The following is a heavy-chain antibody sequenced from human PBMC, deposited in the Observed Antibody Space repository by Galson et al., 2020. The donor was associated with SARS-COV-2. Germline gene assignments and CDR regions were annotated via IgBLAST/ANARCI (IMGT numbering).Heavy chain of an antibody. Sequence: SETLSLTCTVSGGSISSSSYYWGWIRQPPGKGLEWIGSIYYSGSTYYNPSLKSRVTISVDTSKKQFSLKLSSVTAADTGVYYCAGQEGISGMVVVQGWFEPWGQGTRVSVSS. V-gene: IGHV4-39*01. CDR2: IYYSGST. CDR3: AGQEGISGMVVVQGWFEP. CDR1: GGSISSSSYY. D-gene: IGHD3-22*01. J-gene: IGHJ5*02.